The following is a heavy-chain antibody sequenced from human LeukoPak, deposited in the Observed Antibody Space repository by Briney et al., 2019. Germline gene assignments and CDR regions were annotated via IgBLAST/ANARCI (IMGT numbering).Heavy chain of an antibody. V-gene: IGHV4-59*01. CDR1: GDSISSNW. CDR3: ARVSDNYYDSSGYWFDY. Sequence: SETLSLTCTVSGDSISSNWWTFIRQPPGKGLEWIGYIYYSGSTNYNPSLKSRVTISVDTSKNQFSLKLSSVTAADTAVYYCARVSDNYYDSSGYWFDYWGQGTLVTVSS. CDR2: IYYSGST. D-gene: IGHD3-22*01. J-gene: IGHJ4*02.